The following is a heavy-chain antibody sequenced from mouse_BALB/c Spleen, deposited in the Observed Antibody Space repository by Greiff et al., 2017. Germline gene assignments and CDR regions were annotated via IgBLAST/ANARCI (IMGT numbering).Heavy chain of an antibody. V-gene: IGHV5-6-4*01. CDR3: TRESNWYFDV. J-gene: IGHJ1*01. CDR2: ISSGGSYT. D-gene: IGHD5-1*01. Sequence: EVQRVESGGGLVKPGGSLKLSCAASGFTFSSYTMSWVRQTPEKRLEWVATISSGGSYTYYPDSVKGRFTISRDNAKNTLYLQMSSLKFEDTAMYYCTRESNWYFDVWGAGTTVTVSS. CDR1: GFTFSSYT.